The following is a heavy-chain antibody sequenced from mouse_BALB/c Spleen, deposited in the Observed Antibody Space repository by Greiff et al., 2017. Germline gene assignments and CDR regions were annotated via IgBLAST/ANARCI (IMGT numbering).Heavy chain of an antibody. Sequence: DVQLVESGGGLVQPGGSRKLSCAASGFTFSDYGMAWVRQAPGKGPEWVAFISNLAYSIYYADTVTGRFTISRENAKNTLYLEMSSLRSEDTAMYYCARSYDGYFDYWGQGTTLTVSS. D-gene: IGHD2-3*01. CDR2: ISNLAYSI. CDR3: ARSYDGYFDY. CDR1: GFTFSDYG. J-gene: IGHJ2*01. V-gene: IGHV5-15*02.